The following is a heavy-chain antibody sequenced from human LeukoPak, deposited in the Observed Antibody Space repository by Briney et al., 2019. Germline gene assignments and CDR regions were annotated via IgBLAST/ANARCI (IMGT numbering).Heavy chain of an antibody. J-gene: IGHJ5*02. D-gene: IGHD6-13*01. CDR3: ARSHSSSSFHWFDP. CDR2: ISAYNGNT. Sequence: ASVKVSCKASGYTFTSYGISWVRQAPGQGLEWMGWISAYNGNTNYAQKPQGRVTMTTDTSTSTAYMELRSLRSGDTAVYYCARSHSSSSFHWFDPWGQGTLVTVSS. V-gene: IGHV1-18*01. CDR1: GYTFTSYG.